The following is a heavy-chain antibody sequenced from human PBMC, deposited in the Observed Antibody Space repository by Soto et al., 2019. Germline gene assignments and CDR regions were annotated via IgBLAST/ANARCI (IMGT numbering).Heavy chain of an antibody. CDR3: ARLRRFQALITGTKRGNWFDP. CDR1: GGSISSSSYY. CDR2: IYYSGST. Sequence: QLQLQESGPGLVKPSETLSLTCTVSGGSISSSSYYWGWIRQPPGKGLEWIGSIYYSGSTYYNPSLKSRVTISVDTSKNQFSLKLSSVTAADTAVYYCARLRRFQALITGTKRGNWFDPWGQGTLVTVSS. J-gene: IGHJ5*02. D-gene: IGHD1-20*01. V-gene: IGHV4-39*01.